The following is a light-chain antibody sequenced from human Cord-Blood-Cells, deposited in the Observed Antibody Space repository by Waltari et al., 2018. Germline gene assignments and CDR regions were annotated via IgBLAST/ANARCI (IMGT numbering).Light chain of an antibody. V-gene: IGKV1-33*01. CDR3: QQYDKRPPLT. CDR2: DAS. CDR1: QDISNY. J-gene: IGKJ4*01. Sequence: DIQMTQSPSSLSASVGARVTITCQASQDISNYLNWYQQKPGKAPKLLIYDASNLETGVASRFRGSGSGTAFTFTISSLQAEDIATSYCQQYDKRPPLTFGGVTMVEMK.